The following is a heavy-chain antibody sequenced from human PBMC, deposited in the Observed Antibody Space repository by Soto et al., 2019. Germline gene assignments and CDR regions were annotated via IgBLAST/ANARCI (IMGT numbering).Heavy chain of an antibody. J-gene: IGHJ4*02. CDR3: ARGTLV. CDR2: VSYTGNT. Sequence: VQLQESGPGLMQPSQTLSLTCTVSGGSIGRGGYWWSWIRQHPGRGLEWIGFVSYTGNTQYNPSLKSRVNISVDTSTKQFSLKLSSVTAADTAVYYCARGTLVWGQGTLVTVSS. CDR1: GGSIGRGGYW. D-gene: IGHD2-2*01. V-gene: IGHV4-31*03.